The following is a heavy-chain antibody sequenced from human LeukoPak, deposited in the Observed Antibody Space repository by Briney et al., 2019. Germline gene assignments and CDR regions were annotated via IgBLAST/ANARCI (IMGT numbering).Heavy chain of an antibody. CDR2: INSDGSST. Sequence: GGSLRLSCAASGFTFSSYWMHWVRQAPGKGLVWVSRINSDGSSTSYADSVKGRFTISRDNAKNTLYLQMNSLRAEDTAVYYCARRGAVADAFDIWGQGTMVTVSS. J-gene: IGHJ3*02. V-gene: IGHV3-74*01. CDR1: GFTFSSYW. D-gene: IGHD4-23*01. CDR3: ARRGAVADAFDI.